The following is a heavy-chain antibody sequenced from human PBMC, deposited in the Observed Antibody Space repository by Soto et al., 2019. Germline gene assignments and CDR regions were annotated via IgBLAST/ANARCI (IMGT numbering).Heavy chain of an antibody. Sequence: ASVKVSCKASGYTFTSYAMHWVRQAPGQRLEWMGWINAGNGNTKYSQKFQGRVTITRDTSASTAYMELSSLSYEDTAVYYCASHYYGSGSYYKPFDYWGPGTLVTVSS. CDR2: INAGNGNT. D-gene: IGHD3-10*01. CDR1: GYTFTSYA. V-gene: IGHV1-3*01. J-gene: IGHJ4*02. CDR3: ASHYYGSGSYYKPFDY.